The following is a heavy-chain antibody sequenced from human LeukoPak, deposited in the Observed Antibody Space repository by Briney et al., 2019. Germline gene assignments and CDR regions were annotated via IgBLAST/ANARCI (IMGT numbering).Heavy chain of an antibody. J-gene: IGHJ4*02. Sequence: GGSLRLSCAASGFTFSSYAMHWVRQAPGKGLEWVAVISYDGSNKYYADSVKGRFTISRDNSKNTLYLQMNSLRAEDTAVYYCAREILRSFDYWGQGTLVTVSS. D-gene: IGHD3-3*01. CDR1: GFTFSSYA. CDR2: ISYDGSNK. CDR3: AREILRSFDY. V-gene: IGHV3-30*14.